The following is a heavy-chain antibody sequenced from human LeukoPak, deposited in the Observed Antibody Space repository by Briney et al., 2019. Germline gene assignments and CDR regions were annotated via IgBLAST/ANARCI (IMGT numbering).Heavy chain of an antibody. CDR1: GFTFSSYA. D-gene: IGHD3-22*01. CDR3: ASTGLYDSSGYYPY. J-gene: IGHJ4*02. V-gene: IGHV3-23*01. CDR2: ISGSGGST. Sequence: GGSLRLSCAASGFTFSSYAMGWVRQAPGKGLEWVSAISGSGGSTYYADSVKGRFTISRDNSKNTLYLQMNSLRAEDTAVYYCASTGLYDSSGYYPYWGQGTLVTVSS.